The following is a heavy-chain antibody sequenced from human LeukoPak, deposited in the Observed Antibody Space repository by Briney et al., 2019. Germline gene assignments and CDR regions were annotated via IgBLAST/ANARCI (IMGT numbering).Heavy chain of an antibody. V-gene: IGHV1-18*04. CDR2: ISADNGNT. CDR3: ARPQRSIAARLPGGYYYYGMDV. J-gene: IGHJ6*02. CDR1: GYTLSNHA. Sequence: ASVKVSCKGSGYTLSNHAFSWVRQAPGQGLEWMGWISADNGNTNHAQKFQGRVSLTTDTSTSTAYMELSSLRSEDTAVYYCARPQRSIAARLPGGYYYYGMDVWGQGTTVTVSS. D-gene: IGHD6-6*01.